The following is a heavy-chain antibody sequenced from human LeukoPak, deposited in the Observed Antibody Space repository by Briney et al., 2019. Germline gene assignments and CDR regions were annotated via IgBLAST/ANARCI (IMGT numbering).Heavy chain of an antibody. Sequence: SETLSLTCTVSGGSISNYYWSWIQQPPGKGLEWIGYIYYSGSTKYNPSLKSRVTISVDTSKNQFSLKLSSVTAADTAVYYCARDGAFAVWGQGTLVTVSS. CDR3: ARDGAFAV. CDR2: IYYSGST. V-gene: IGHV4-59*01. D-gene: IGHD2/OR15-2a*01. CDR1: GGSISNYY. J-gene: IGHJ4*02.